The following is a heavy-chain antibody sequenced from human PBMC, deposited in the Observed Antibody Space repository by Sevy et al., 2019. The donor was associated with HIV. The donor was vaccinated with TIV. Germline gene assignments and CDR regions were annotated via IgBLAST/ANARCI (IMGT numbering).Heavy chain of an antibody. Sequence: GGSLRLSCAASGFTFSNYGMHWVRQAPGKGLEWVAVIWYDGNYEYYADSVKGRFTISRDNAKSTLYLQMNRLRAEDTAVYYCAKTFAIFGVLMSPDFDPWGQGTLVTVSS. J-gene: IGHJ5*02. CDR2: IWYDGNYE. CDR1: GFTFSNYG. V-gene: IGHV3-33*06. D-gene: IGHD3-3*01. CDR3: AKTFAIFGVLMSPDFDP.